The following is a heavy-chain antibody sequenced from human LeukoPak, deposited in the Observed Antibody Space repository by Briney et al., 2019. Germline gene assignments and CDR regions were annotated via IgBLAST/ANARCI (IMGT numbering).Heavy chain of an antibody. CDR2: ISGSGGST. D-gene: IGHD5-12*01. V-gene: IGHV3-23*01. CDR3: ARDQRDGYNLDY. CDR1: GFTFSSYA. Sequence: GGSLRLSCAASGFTFSSYAMSWVRQAPGKGLEWVSAISGSGGSTYYADSVKGRFTISRDNAKNSLYLQMNSLRAEDTAVYYCARDQRDGYNLDYWGQGTLVTVSS. J-gene: IGHJ4*02.